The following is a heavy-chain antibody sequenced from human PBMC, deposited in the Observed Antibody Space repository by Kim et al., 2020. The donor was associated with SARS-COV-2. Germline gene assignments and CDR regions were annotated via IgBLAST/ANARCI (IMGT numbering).Heavy chain of an antibody. CDR3: ARLGITMVRGVYYGMDV. CDR1: GGSISSSSYY. CDR2: IYYSGST. J-gene: IGHJ6*02. Sequence: SETLSLTCTVSGGSISSSSYYWGWIRQPPGKGLEWIGSIYYSGSTYYNPSLKSRVTISVDTSKNQFSLKLSSVTAADTAVYYCARLGITMVRGVYYGMDVWGQGTTVTVSS. D-gene: IGHD3-10*01. V-gene: IGHV4-39*01.